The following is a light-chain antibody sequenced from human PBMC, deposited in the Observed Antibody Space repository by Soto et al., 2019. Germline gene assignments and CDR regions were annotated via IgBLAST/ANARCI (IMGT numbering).Light chain of an antibody. Sequence: QSVLTQPPSVSAAPGQKVTISCSGSSSNIGNNYVSWYQQIPGTAPKLLIYDNNKRPSGIPDRFSGSNSRNTATLTISRVEAGDEADYYCQVWDSSSDHVIFGGGTKLTVL. CDR3: QVWDSSSDHVI. V-gene: IGLV1-51*01. CDR1: SSNIGNNY. J-gene: IGLJ2*01. CDR2: DNN.